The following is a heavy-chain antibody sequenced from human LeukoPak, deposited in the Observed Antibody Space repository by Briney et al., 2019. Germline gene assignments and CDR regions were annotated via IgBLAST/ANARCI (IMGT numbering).Heavy chain of an antibody. CDR2: LHYSGST. V-gene: IGHV4-59*01. CDR3: ARDWGVSARPGYMDV. CDR1: GGSISGYY. Sequence: EASETLSLTCTVSGGSISGYYWSWIRQPPGKGLEWIGYLHYSGSTKYNPSLKSRVTISVDTSKNQFSLRLSSVTAADTAVYYCARDWGVSARPGYMDVRGKGTTVTVSS. D-gene: IGHD6-6*01. J-gene: IGHJ6*03.